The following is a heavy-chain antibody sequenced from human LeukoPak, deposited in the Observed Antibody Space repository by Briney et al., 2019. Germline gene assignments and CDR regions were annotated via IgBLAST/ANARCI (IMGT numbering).Heavy chain of an antibody. Sequence: SQTLSLTCAISGDSVFSNSASWNWIRQSPSRGLEWLGRTYYRSKWYNDYVVSVKSRITINPGTSNNQFSLQLNSVTPEDTAVYYCTRGSTRGYCSGGSCSSIYYLDYWGQGTLVTVSS. CDR3: TRGSTRGYCSGGSCSSIYYLDY. J-gene: IGHJ4*02. CDR2: TYYRSKWYN. V-gene: IGHV6-1*01. D-gene: IGHD2-15*01. CDR1: GDSVFSNSAS.